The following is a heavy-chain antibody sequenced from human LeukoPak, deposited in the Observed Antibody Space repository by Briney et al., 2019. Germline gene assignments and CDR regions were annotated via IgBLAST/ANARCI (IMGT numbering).Heavy chain of an antibody. CDR3: ARGYCGRTSCYDPAGWFDP. D-gene: IGHD2-2*01. V-gene: IGHV5-51*01. CDR2: VYPGDSDT. J-gene: IGHJ5*02. CDR1: GYSFTSYW. Sequence: GESLNISCKASGYSFTSYWIGWVRQMPGKGLEWMAIVYPGDSDTRYSPSFRGQVTISADKSINTAYLQWSSLKASDTAMYYCARGYCGRTSCYDPAGWFDPWGQGTLVTVSS.